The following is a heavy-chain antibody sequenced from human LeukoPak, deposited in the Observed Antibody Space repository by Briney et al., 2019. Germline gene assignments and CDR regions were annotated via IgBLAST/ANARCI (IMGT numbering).Heavy chain of an antibody. Sequence: GASVKVSCKASGYIFTSYYMHWVRQAPGQGLEWMGIINPSGGSTSYAQKFQGRVTMTRDTSTSTVYMELSSLRSEDTAVYYCARDPVLRFLEWLPQYYFDYWGQGTLVTVSS. V-gene: IGHV1-46*01. CDR2: INPSGGST. CDR1: GYIFTSYY. D-gene: IGHD3-3*01. J-gene: IGHJ4*02. CDR3: ARDPVLRFLEWLPQYYFDY.